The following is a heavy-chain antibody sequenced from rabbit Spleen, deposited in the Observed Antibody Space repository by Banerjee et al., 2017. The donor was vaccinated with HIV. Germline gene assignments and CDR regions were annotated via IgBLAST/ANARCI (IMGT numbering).Heavy chain of an antibody. CDR3: ARDLYGSSDHYRNF. J-gene: IGHJ4*02. CDR2: IGAGVSYTT. Sequence: QSLEESGGDLVKPGASLTLTCTASGFSFSYSDYMCWVRQPPGKGPEWIACIGAGVSYTTYYATWAKGRFTISKTSSTTVTLQPTSLTAADTATYFCARDLYGSSDHYRNFWGPGTLVTVS. V-gene: IGHV1S40*01. CDR1: GFSFSYSDY. D-gene: IGHD5-1*01.